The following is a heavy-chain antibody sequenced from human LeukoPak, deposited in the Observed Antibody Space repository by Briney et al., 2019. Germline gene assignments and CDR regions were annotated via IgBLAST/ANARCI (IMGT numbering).Heavy chain of an antibody. CDR1: GYTFTSYG. D-gene: IGHD6-19*01. J-gene: IGHJ3*02. CDR2: ISAYNGNT. Sequence: GASVKASCKASGYTFTSYGISWVRQAPGQGLEWMGWISAYNGNTNYAQKLQGRVTMTTDTSTSTAYMELRSLRSDDTAVYYCARDRSSSGWLDTFDIWGQGTMVTVSS. V-gene: IGHV1-18*01. CDR3: ARDRSSSGWLDTFDI.